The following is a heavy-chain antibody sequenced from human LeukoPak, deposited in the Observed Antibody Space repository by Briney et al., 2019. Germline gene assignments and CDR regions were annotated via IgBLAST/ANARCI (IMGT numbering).Heavy chain of an antibody. CDR1: GFTFSNAW. CDR2: IQRKTDGGTT. D-gene: IGHD1-1*01. CDR3: CTDLLDY. Sequence: GGSLRLSCAAPGFTFSNAWMSWVRQAPGKGLEWVGRIQRKTDGGTTDYATPVKGRFTMSRDDSKTTLYLQMNSLKTEDTAVYYCCTDLLDYWGQGTLVTVSS. J-gene: IGHJ4*02. V-gene: IGHV3-15*01.